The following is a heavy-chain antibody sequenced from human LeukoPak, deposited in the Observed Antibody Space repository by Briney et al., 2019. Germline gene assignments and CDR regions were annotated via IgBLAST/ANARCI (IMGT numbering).Heavy chain of an antibody. V-gene: IGHV3-30-3*01. CDR3: ARDGGSHGYYYYMDV. CDR2: ISYDGSNK. CDR1: GFTFSSYA. Sequence: GGSLRLSCAASGFTFSSYAMHWVRQAPGKGLEWVAVISYDGSNKYYADSVKGRFTISRDNAKNSLYLQMNSLRAEDTAVYYCARDGGSHGYYYYMDVWGKGTTVTVSS. J-gene: IGHJ6*03. D-gene: IGHD3-16*01.